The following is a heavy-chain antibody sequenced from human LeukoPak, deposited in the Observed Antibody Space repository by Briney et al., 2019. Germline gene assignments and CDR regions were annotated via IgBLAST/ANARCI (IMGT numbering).Heavy chain of an antibody. CDR2: INPNSLIP. V-gene: IGHV1-8*01. D-gene: IGHD4-17*01. J-gene: IGHJ5*02. CDR3: ARVKPVPTVSFDP. Sequence: ASVKVSCKASGYTLSDYDINWVRQAPEQGLEYMGWINPNSLIPGYARTFRGRVTLTMDTSIRTAYMELSGLTYDDTAIYYCARVKPVPTVSFDPWGQGTLVTVSS. CDR1: GYTLSDYD.